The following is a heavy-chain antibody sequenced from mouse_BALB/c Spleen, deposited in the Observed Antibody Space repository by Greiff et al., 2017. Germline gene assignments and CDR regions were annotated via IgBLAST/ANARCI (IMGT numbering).Heavy chain of an antibody. CDR3: ASLVSPAY. CDR1: GFNIKDTY. Sequence: VQLQQSGAELVKPGASVKLSCTASGFNIKDTYMHWVKQRPEQGLEWIGRIDPANGNTKYDPKFQGKATITADTSSNTAYLQLSSLTSEDTAVYYCASLVSPAYWGQGTLVTVSA. V-gene: IGHV14-3*02. J-gene: IGHJ3*01. CDR2: IDPANGNT.